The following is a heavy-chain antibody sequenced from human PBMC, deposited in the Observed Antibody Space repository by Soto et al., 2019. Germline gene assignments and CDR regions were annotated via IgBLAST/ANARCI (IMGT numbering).Heavy chain of an antibody. V-gene: IGHV1-69*01. CDR2: IIPMFGT. D-gene: IGHD3-10*01. CDR3: ARPNSYGVTFHYYYGMDV. J-gene: IGHJ6*02. CDR1: GGTFNNYA. Sequence: QVQLVQSGAEVKRPGSSVKVSCEASGGTFNNYAITWVRQAPGQGLEWMGGIIPMFGTNYAQKFQDRVTIAADESTGTAYMALSGLRSEDTAVYFCARPNSYGVTFHYYYGMDVWGQGTTVTVSS.